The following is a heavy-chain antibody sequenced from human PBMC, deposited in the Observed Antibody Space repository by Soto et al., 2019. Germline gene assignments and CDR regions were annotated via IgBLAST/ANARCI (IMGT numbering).Heavy chain of an antibody. D-gene: IGHD1-1*01. CDR2: TYYRSRWYN. CDR1: GDSVSGNSAA. J-gene: IGHJ6*03. V-gene: IGHV6-1*01. Sequence: QVQLQESGPGLVKPSQTLSVTCAISGDSVSGNSAAWNWIRLSPSRGLEWLARTYYRSRWYNDYAVSVRSRITVTADTSKHQFSLQLTSVTLEDTAIYYCAGTTSHHWLYMDVWGRGTTVTVSS. CDR3: AGTTSHHWLYMDV.